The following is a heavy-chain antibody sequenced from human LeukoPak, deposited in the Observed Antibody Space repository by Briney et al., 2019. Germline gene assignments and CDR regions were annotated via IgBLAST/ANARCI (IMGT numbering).Heavy chain of an antibody. CDR3: ARRIGGNYYFDY. J-gene: IGHJ4*02. D-gene: IGHD3-16*01. V-gene: IGHV1-8*01. Sequence: ASVKVSCKASGYTLTSPDINWVRQATGQGLEWMGWMDPNSGNTGYAQKFQGRVTMTRSTSMSTAYMELSSLRSEDTAVYYCARRIGGNYYFDYWGQGTLVTVSS. CDR2: MDPNSGNT. CDR1: GYTLTSPD.